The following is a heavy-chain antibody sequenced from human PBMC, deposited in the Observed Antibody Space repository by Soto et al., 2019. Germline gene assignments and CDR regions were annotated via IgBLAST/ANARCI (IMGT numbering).Heavy chain of an antibody. CDR3: ARVAGHKNARFDT. J-gene: IGHJ4*02. CDR2: INPGSGVT. CDR1: GYSFTKYH. D-gene: IGHD1-1*01. V-gene: IGHV1-2*02. Sequence: ASVKVSCKASGYSFTKYHMHWVRQAPGQGLEWMGWINPGSGVTNQAQKFQGRVTMTRDTAITTTYMELNSLTSDDTAVYYCARVAGHKNARFDTWGQGALVTVSS.